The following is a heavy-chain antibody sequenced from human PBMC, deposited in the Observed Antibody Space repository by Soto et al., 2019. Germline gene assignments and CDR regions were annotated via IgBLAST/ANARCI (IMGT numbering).Heavy chain of an antibody. V-gene: IGHV4-4*02. CDR2: IYHSGST. D-gene: IGHD2-2*01. CDR3: ARDPPLPAALVD. CDR1: GGSISSSNW. J-gene: IGHJ4*02. Sequence: PSETLSLTCAVSGGSISSSNWWSWVRQPPGKGLEWIGEIYHSGSTNYNPSLKSRATISVDKSKNQFSLQLSSVTAADTALYYCARDPPLPAALVDWGQGTLVTVSS.